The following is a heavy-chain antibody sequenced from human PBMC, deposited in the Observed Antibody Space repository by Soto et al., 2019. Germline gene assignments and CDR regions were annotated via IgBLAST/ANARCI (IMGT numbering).Heavy chain of an antibody. J-gene: IGHJ6*03. D-gene: IGHD2-15*01. CDR2: MNPNSGNT. CDR3: ASTPLYCSGGSCYYYYYMDV. V-gene: IGHV1-8*01. CDR1: GYTFTSYD. Sequence: QVQLVQSGAEVKKPGASVKVSCKASGYTFTSYDINWVRQSTGQGLEWMGWMNPNSGNTGYAQKFQGRVTITRKTSISTAYMELSSLRSEDTAVYYCASTPLYCSGGSCYYYYYMDVWGKGTTVTVSS.